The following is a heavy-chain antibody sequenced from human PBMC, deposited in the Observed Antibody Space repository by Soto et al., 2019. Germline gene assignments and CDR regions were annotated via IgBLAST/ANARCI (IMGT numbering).Heavy chain of an antibody. CDR1: GVAFSSHA. D-gene: IGHD3-10*01. V-gene: IGHV3-30*04. J-gene: IGHJ3*02. CDR2: IAHDGGMT. CDR3: ARDLYFGAGDAFDI. Sequence: QVQMVESGGGVVQPGRSLRLSCAASGVAFSSHAMQWVRQSPGKGLQWVAVIAHDGGMTYYTDSVKGRFTVSRDNSKSTLYLQLNSLTTDDTAVYYCARDLYFGAGDAFDIWGQGTMVTVSS.